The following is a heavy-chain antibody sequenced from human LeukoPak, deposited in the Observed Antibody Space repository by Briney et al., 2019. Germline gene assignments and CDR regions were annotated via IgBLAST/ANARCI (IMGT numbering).Heavy chain of an antibody. CDR3: ARDQSGSWLYYFDY. Sequence: GGSLRLSCAASGFTFSSYWMDWVRQAPGKGLVWVSRINSDGSSTGYADSVKGRFTIFRDNAKNIVYLQMNSLRAEDTAVYYCARDQSGSWLYYFDYWGQGTLVTVSS. V-gene: IGHV3-74*01. J-gene: IGHJ4*02. D-gene: IGHD6-13*01. CDR2: INSDGSST. CDR1: GFTFSSYW.